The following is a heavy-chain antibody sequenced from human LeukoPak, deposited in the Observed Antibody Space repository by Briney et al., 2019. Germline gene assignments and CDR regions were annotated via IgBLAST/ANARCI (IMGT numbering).Heavy chain of an antibody. J-gene: IGHJ3*02. Sequence: GASVTVSFKTSGYTFTNYGVSWVRQAPGQGLEWMGWISADNGNPNYAQKFQGRVTMTRDMSTSTVYMELSSLRSEDTAVYYCARDQDAFDIWGQGTMVTVSS. CDR2: ISADNGNP. CDR3: ARDQDAFDI. CDR1: GYTFTNYG. V-gene: IGHV1-18*01.